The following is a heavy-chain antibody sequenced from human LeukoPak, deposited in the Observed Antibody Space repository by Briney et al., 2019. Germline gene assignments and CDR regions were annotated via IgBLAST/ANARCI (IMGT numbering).Heavy chain of an antibody. J-gene: IGHJ5*02. CDR1: GGSISSYY. CDR2: IYYSGST. Sequence: PSETLSLTCTVSGGSISSYYWSWIRQPPGKGLEWIGYIYYSGSTNYNPSLKSRVTISVDTSKNQFSLKLSSVTAADTAVYYCARGGYCSSTSCPNWFDPWGQGTLVTVSS. CDR3: ARGGYCSSTSCPNWFDP. V-gene: IGHV4-59*01. D-gene: IGHD2-2*01.